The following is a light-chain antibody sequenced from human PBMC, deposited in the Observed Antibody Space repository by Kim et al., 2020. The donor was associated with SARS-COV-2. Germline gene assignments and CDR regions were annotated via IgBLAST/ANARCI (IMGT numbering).Light chain of an antibody. CDR3: IPSSQFPFI. CDR2: KTS. Sequence: DIVMTQTPLFLPVTLGQPASISCKSSESLLHSDGNTYLNWLQQRPGQPPRLLIYKTSNRFPGVPDRFSGSGAGTHFTLRISTVEPEDVAVYYCIPSSQFPFIFGPGDELDLK. CDR1: ESLLHSDGNTY. J-gene: IGKJ3*01. V-gene: IGKV2-24*01.